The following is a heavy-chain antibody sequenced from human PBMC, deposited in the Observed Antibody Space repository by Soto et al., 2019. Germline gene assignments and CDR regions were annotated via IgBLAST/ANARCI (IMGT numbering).Heavy chain of an antibody. V-gene: IGHV3-66*01. CDR3: ARDWYLSIAAAAPAEYFQH. J-gene: IGHJ1*01. CDR2: IYSGGST. D-gene: IGHD6-13*01. CDR1: GFTVSSNY. Sequence: PGGSLRLSCAASGFTVSSNYMSWVRQAPGKGLEWVSVIYSGGSTYYADSVKGRFTISRDNSKNTLYLQMNSLRAEDTAVYYCARDWYLSIAAAAPAEYFQHWGQGTLVTVSS.